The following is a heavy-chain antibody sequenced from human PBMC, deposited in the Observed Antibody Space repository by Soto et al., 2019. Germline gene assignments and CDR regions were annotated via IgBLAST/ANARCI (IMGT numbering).Heavy chain of an antibody. CDR1: GGSISSGGYS. D-gene: IGHD5-12*01. CDR3: AAGGGLPRYY. V-gene: IGHV4-30-2*01. Sequence: QLQLQESGSGLVKPSQTLSLTCAVSGGSISSGGYSWSWIRQPPGKGLEWIGYIYHSGSTYYNPSLEGRVTISVDRSKNQCSLKLSSVTAADTAVYYCAAGGGLPRYYWGQGPLVTVSS. CDR2: IYHSGST. J-gene: IGHJ4*02.